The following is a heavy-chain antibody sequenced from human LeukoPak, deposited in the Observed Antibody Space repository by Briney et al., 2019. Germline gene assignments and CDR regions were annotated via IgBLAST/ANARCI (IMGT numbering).Heavy chain of an antibody. D-gene: IGHD5-18*01. CDR1: RFTFSSYP. V-gene: IGHV3-30*04. J-gene: IGHJ4*02. CDR3: ARAERYSYGYC. Sequence: GGSLRLSCEASRFTFSSYPMHWVRQAPGKGLEWVAVISYDGSNKYYADSVKGRFTISRDKSKNTLYLQMNSLRAEDTAVYYCARAERYSYGYCWGQGTLVTVSS. CDR2: ISYDGSNK.